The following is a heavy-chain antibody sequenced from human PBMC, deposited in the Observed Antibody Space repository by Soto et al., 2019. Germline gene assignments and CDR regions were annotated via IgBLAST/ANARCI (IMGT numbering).Heavy chain of an antibody. J-gene: IGHJ2*01. CDR3: ARDPTHMPTVTNTYWYFDL. D-gene: IGHD4-17*01. CDR2: ISSSSSTI. V-gene: IGHV3-48*01. CDR1: GFTFSSYS. Sequence: EVQLVESGGGLVQPGGSLRLSCAASGFTFSSYSMNWVRQAPGKGLEWVSYISSSSSTIYYADSVKGRFTISRDNAKNALYLQINGRRAEDTAVYYCARDPTHMPTVTNTYWYFDLWGRGTLVAVCS.